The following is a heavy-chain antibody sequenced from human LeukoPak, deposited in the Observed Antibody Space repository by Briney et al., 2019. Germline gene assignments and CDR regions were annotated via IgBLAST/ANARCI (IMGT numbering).Heavy chain of an antibody. CDR3: ARGLGGYGGGN. V-gene: IGHV4-34*01. J-gene: IGHJ4*02. D-gene: IGHD6-25*01. CDR2: INHSGST. Sequence: SETLSLTCAVYGGSFSGYYWSWIRQPPGKGLEWIGEINHSGSTNYNPSLKSRVTISVDTSKNQISLKLSSVTAADTAVYYCARGLGGYGGGNWGQGTLVTVSS. CDR1: GGSFSGYY.